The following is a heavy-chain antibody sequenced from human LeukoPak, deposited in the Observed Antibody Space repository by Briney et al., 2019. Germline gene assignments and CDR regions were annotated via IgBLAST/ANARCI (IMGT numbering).Heavy chain of an antibody. V-gene: IGHV1-2*04. J-gene: IGHJ4*02. CDR2: INPNSGGT. CDR3: ARAAFRSSCYYYSLGY. CDR1: GYTFTGYY. D-gene: IGHD3-22*01. Sequence: ASVKVSCKASGYTFTGYYMHWVRQAPGQGLEWMGWINPNSGGTNYAQKFQGWVTMTRDTSISTAYMELSRLRSDDTAVYYCARAAFRSSCYYYSLGYWGQGTLVTVSS.